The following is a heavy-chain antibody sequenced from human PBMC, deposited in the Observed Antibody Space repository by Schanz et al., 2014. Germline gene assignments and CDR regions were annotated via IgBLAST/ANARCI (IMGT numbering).Heavy chain of an antibody. D-gene: IGHD3-16*01. CDR2: ISSSSSYI. V-gene: IGHV3-21*01. J-gene: IGHJ4*02. CDR3: ARDYAGFDC. CDR1: GFTVSAYS. Sequence: VQLVESGGCVVQPGGSLRLSCSGFTVSAYSANWVRQAPGKGLEWVSYISSSSSYIYYADSMKGRFTISRDNAKNSLYLQMNSLRAEDTAVYYCARDYAGFDCWGQGTLVTVSS.